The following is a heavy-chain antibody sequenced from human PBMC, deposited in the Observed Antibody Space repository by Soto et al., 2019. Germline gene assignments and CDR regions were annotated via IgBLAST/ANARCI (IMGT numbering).Heavy chain of an antibody. CDR3: GKDYYSSGWYDSGGFDY. CDR2: ISWNSGSI. Sequence: CAACGVSFDDSAVDGFRKPPGKGLEWVSSISWNSGSIVYADSVKGRFTISRDNAKNSLYLQMSSLRAEDTALYYCGKDYYSSGWYDSGGFDYRGQGALVTVS. CDR1: GVSFDDSA. J-gene: IGHJ4*02. D-gene: IGHD6-19*01. V-gene: IGHV3-9*01.